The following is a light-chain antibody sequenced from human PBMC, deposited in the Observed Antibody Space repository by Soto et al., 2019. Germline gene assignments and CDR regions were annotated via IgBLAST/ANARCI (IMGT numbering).Light chain of an antibody. Sequence: DIQMTQSPSSVSASVGDRVTITCRASQGISSWLAWYQQKPGKAPKLLIYAGSRLQSEVTSSFSGSGSGTYFTLTISILQPEDFANYYCQQANSFPFSFGPGTKVDIK. CDR3: QQANSFPFS. V-gene: IGKV1D-12*01. J-gene: IGKJ3*01. CDR2: AGS. CDR1: QGISSW.